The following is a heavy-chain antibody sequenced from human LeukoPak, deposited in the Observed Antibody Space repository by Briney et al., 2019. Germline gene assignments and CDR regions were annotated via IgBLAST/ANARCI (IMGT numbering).Heavy chain of an antibody. J-gene: IGHJ4*02. Sequence: GASVKVSCKASGGTFSSYAISWVRQAPGQGLEWMGGIIPIFGTANYARKFQGRVTITADKSTSTAYMELSSLRSEDTAVYYCARVDLDSSSWIFFDYWGQGTLVTVSS. CDR1: GGTFSSYA. V-gene: IGHV1-69*06. D-gene: IGHD6-13*01. CDR2: IIPIFGTA. CDR3: ARVDLDSSSWIFFDY.